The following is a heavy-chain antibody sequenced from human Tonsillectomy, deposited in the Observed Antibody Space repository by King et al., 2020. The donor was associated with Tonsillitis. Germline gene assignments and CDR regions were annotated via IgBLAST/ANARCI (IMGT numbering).Heavy chain of an antibody. CDR1: GGSISSSDHY. CDR3: ARSVSGSFDY. Sequence: LQLQESGPGVVKPSETLSLTCTVSGGSISSSDHYWAWIRQPPGKGREWIGDMYYSGPIFYNPSLQSRITISGGTSENRFSLKLSSVTATDTAVYFCARSVSGSFDYWGQGALVTVSS. D-gene: IGHD1-26*01. J-gene: IGHJ4*02. CDR2: MYYSGPI. V-gene: IGHV4-39*01.